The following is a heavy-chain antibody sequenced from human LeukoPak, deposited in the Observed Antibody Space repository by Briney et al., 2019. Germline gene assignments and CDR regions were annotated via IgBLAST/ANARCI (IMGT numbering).Heavy chain of an antibody. D-gene: IGHD6-6*01. J-gene: IGHJ6*03. CDR1: GYSISSSYY. CDR3: ARQSIAARGYYYYMDV. V-gene: IGHV4-39*01. Sequence: SETLSLTCTVSGYSISSSYYWGWIRQPPGRGLEWIGSVYYSGSTHYNPSLKSQVTISVDTSKNHFSLRLSSVTAADTAVYYCARQSIAARGYYYYMDVWGKGTTVTVSS. CDR2: VYYSGST.